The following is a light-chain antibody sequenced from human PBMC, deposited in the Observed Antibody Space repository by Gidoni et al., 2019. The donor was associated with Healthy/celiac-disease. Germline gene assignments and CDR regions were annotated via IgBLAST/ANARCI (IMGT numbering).Light chain of an antibody. J-gene: IGLJ3*02. CDR3: CSYAGSYTSWV. CDR2: DVS. CDR1: SSDVGGYHY. V-gene: IGLV2-11*01. Sequence: QSALTQPRAVSGSPGQSVNISCTGTSSDVGGYHYVSWYQRHPGKYTKLMIYDVSKRPSGFPDRFSGSKSGNTASLTISGLHAEDEADYYCCSYAGSYTSWVFGGGTKLTVL.